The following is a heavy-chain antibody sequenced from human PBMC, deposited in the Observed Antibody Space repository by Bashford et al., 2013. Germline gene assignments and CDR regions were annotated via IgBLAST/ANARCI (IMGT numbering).Heavy chain of an antibody. CDR1: GYTFTSFD. D-gene: IGHD6-19*01. J-gene: IGHJ5*02. CDR2: MRPNTGNT. CDR3: AKGVGEEVPGKGVYNWFDP. Sequence: VASVKVSCKTSGYTFTSFDISWVRQAPGQGLEWMGWMRPNTGNTGFAQKFQGRVTMTRNTSLSTAYMELSSLRAEDTAVYYCAKGVGEEVPGKGVYNWFDPWGQGTLVTVSS. V-gene: IGHV1-8*01.